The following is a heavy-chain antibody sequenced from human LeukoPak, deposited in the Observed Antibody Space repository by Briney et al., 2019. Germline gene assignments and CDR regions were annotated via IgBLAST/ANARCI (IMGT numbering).Heavy chain of an antibody. CDR3: ARGPTLWANGPSDF. Sequence: GGSLRLSCAASGFTFSSYSMNWVRQAPGKGLEWVSSISSSSSYIYYADSVKGRFTISRDNAKNSLYLQMNSLRAEDTAVYYCARGPTLWANGPSDFWGQGTLVTVSS. CDR1: GFTFSSYS. J-gene: IGHJ4*02. V-gene: IGHV3-21*01. CDR2: ISSSSSYI. D-gene: IGHD5-18*01.